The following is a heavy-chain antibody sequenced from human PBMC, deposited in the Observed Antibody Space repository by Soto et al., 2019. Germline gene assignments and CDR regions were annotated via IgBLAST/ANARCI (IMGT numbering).Heavy chain of an antibody. CDR1: GAPISGYC. J-gene: IGHJ4*02. Sequence: XATLSLPCTVSGAPISGYCWNWVRQPPGKGLEWIGYVSYTGNTNYNPSLTSRVSISVDTSKNQCSLTLTSVTAADTAVYYCARADTTIVPLAQWGQGTLVTVSS. V-gene: IGHV4-59*01. CDR2: VSYTGNT. CDR3: ARADTTIVPLAQ. D-gene: IGHD3-10*01.